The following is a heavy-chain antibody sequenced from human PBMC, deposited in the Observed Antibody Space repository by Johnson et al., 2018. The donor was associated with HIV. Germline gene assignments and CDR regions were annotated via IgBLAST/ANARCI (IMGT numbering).Heavy chain of an antibody. V-gene: IGHV3-30*18. CDR2: ISHDGSDK. CDR3: AKRADSTAYYYVPHGAFDL. Sequence: QVQLVESGGGVVRPGGSLRLSCAASGFTFDDYGMSWVRQAPGKGLEWVAFISHDGSDKFYTDSVKGRFTISRDNSKNTLYLQISSLRTEDTAVYYCAKRADSTAYYYVPHGAFDLWGQGTLVTVSS. CDR1: GFTFDDYG. J-gene: IGHJ3*01. D-gene: IGHD3-22*01.